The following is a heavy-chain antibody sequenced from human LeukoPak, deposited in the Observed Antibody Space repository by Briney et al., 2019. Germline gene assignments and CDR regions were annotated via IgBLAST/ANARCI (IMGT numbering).Heavy chain of an antibody. CDR3: ARDQGIGDASDI. V-gene: IGHV1-69*04. Sequence: ASVTVSCTASGGTFSIYAISWVRHAPGQGLEWMGRINVILDTANYAQKFQGRVTIIADISTSTSYMELSSLRSEDTAVYYCARDQGIGDASDIWGQGTMVTVSS. CDR2: INVILDTA. J-gene: IGHJ3*02. CDR1: GGTFSIYA.